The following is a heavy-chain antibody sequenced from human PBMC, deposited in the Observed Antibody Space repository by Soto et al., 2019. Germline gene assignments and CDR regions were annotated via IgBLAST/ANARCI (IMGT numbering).Heavy chain of an antibody. J-gene: IGHJ6*02. CDR1: GFTFGSYW. D-gene: IGHD3-3*01. CDR2: IKQDGSEK. Sequence: GGSLRLSCAASGFTFGSYWMSWVRQAPGKGLEWVANIKQDGSEKYYVDSVKGRFTISRDNAKNSLYLQMNSLRAEDTAVYYCARQSDYDFSDVWGQGTTVTVSS. CDR3: ARQSDYDFSDV. V-gene: IGHV3-7*05.